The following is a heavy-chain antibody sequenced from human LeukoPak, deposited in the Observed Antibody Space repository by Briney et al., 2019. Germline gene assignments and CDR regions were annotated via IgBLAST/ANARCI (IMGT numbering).Heavy chain of an antibody. CDR2: IYASGNP. D-gene: IGHD1-14*01. J-gene: IGHJ4*02. V-gene: IGHV4-39*01. CDR1: GGSISSSGYY. Sequence: SETLSLTCTVSGGSISSSGYYWGWIRQPPGKGLEWNGSIYASGNPYYNPSLKSRVTISVDAFKNNFSVKLSSVAAADTAVYYFARQTETSGADSWGQGTLVTVSS. CDR3: ARQTETSGADS.